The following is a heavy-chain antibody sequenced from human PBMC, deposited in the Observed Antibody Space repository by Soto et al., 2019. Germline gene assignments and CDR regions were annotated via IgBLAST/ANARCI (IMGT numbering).Heavy chain of an antibody. D-gene: IGHD6-25*01. CDR3: AKGHSDYQGDYNYYGMDV. CDR2: STGAGGGT. V-gene: IGHV3-23*01. J-gene: IGHJ6*02. Sequence: GGSLRLSCAASGFPFSSYAISWVRQAPGRGLERVAASTGAGGGTYNLEAVKGRFTVSRDNSKKTVYLQLDGLRAEDTAVYYCAKGHSDYQGDYNYYGMDVWGQGTTVTVSS. CDR1: GFPFSSYA.